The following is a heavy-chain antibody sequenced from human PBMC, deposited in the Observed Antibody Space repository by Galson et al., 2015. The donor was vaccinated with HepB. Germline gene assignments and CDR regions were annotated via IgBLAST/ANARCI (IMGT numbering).Heavy chain of an antibody. CDR1: GGSFSGYY. Sequence: ETLSLTCAVYGGSFSGYYWSWIRQPPGKGLEWIGEINNSGSTNYNPSLKSRVTISVDTSKNQFFLKLSSVTAADTAVYYCARLVGYYDSSGYLRHYYDGMDVWGQGTTVTVSS. V-gene: IGHV4-34*01. CDR3: ARLVGYYDSSGYLRHYYDGMDV. J-gene: IGHJ6*02. CDR2: INNSGST. D-gene: IGHD3-22*01.